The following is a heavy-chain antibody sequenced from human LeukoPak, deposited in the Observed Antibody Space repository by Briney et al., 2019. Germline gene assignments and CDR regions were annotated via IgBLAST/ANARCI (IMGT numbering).Heavy chain of an antibody. CDR1: GFTFSNAW. CDR3: TTPVSYQTHIDY. Sequence: GGSLRLSCAASGFTFSNAWMSWVRQAPGKGLEWVGRIKSKTDGGTTDYAAPVKGRFTISRDDSKNTLYLQMNSLKTEDTAVYYCTTPVSYQTHIDYWGQGTLVTVSS. J-gene: IGHJ4*02. V-gene: IGHV3-15*01. D-gene: IGHD1-26*01. CDR2: IKSKTDGGTT.